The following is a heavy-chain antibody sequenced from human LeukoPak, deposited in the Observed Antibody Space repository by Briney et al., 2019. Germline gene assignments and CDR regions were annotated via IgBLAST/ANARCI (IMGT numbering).Heavy chain of an antibody. CDR3: AREITAAAGNNWFDP. V-gene: IGHV3-21*01. D-gene: IGHD6-13*01. Sequence: GGSLRLSCAASGFTFSSYSMNWVRQAPGKGLEWVSSISSSSSYIYYADSVKGRFTISRDNAKNSLYLQMNSLRAEDTAVYYCAREITAAAGNNWFDPWGQGTLVTVSS. CDR1: GFTFSSYS. J-gene: IGHJ5*02. CDR2: ISSSSSYI.